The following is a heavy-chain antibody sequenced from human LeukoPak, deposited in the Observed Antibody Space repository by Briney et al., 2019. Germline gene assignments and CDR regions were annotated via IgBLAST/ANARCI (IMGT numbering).Heavy chain of an antibody. CDR2: ISYDGSNK. D-gene: IGHD5-18*01. V-gene: IGHV3-30*18. CDR3: AKVAYSYGLYFYFDY. Sequence: GGSLRLSCAASGFTSSSYGMHWVRQAPGKGLEWVAVISYDGSNKYYADSVKGRFTISRDNSKNTLYLQMNSLRAEDTAVYYCAKVAYSYGLYFYFDYWGQGTLVTVSS. J-gene: IGHJ4*02. CDR1: GFTSSSYG.